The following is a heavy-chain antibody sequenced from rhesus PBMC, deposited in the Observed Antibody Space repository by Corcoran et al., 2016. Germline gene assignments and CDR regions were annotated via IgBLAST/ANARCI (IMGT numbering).Heavy chain of an antibody. V-gene: IGHV3-183*02. Sequence: DVHLVDSGGGLVQPGGSLRLAGAASGFSFLYSAMHRVRQAPGKGLEWVSTISNIGRTVDYSDSVKGRFTVSRDNAKNSLSLQMNSLRVEDTAVYYCSRDDYRSRWGQGVLVTVSS. CDR3: SRDDYRSR. CDR2: ISNIGRTV. CDR1: GFSFLYSA. J-gene: IGHJ4*01. D-gene: IGHD4-29*01.